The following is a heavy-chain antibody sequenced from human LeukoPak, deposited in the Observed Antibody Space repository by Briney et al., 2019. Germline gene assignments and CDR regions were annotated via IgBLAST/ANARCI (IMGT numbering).Heavy chain of an antibody. CDR2: IYYSGST. J-gene: IGHJ5*02. CDR3: ARGGYYGSGNDFRFDP. V-gene: IGHV4-59*01. Sequence: SETLSLTCTVSGGSISSYYWSWIRQPPGKGLEWIGYIYYSGSTNYKPSLKSRVTISVDTSKNQFSLKLSSVTAADTAVYDCARGGYYGSGNDFRFDPWGQGTQVTVSS. D-gene: IGHD3-10*01. CDR1: GGSISSYY.